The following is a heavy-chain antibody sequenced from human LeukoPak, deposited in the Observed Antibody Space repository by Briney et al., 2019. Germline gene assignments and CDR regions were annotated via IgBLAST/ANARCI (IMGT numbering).Heavy chain of an antibody. CDR3: ARVHYDFWSGYSSHLDY. J-gene: IGHJ4*02. V-gene: IGHV1-2*02. Sequence: RASVKVSCKASGYTFTGYYMHWVRQAPGQGLEWMGWINPNSGGTNYAQKFQGRVTMTRDTSISTAYMELSRLRSDDTAVYYCARVHYDFWSGYSSHLDYWGQGTLVTVSS. D-gene: IGHD3-3*01. CDR2: INPNSGGT. CDR1: GYTFTGYY.